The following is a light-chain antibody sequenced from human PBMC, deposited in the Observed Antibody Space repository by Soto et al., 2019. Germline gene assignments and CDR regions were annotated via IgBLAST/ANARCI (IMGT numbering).Light chain of an antibody. CDR1: QSVSSS. CDR3: QQYNNWTHEIT. CDR2: GAS. J-gene: IGKJ3*01. V-gene: IGKV3-15*01. Sequence: EIVMTQSPATLSVSPGERATLSCRASQSVSSSLAWYQQKPGQDPRLLIYGASTRATGIPARFSGSGSGTEFTLTISSLQSEDFAVYYCQQYNNWTHEITFGPGTKVDIK.